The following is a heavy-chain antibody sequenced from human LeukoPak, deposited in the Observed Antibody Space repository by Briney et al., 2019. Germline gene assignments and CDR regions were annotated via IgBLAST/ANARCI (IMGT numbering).Heavy chain of an antibody. Sequence: SETLSLTCAVYGGSFSVYYWSWIRQPPGKGLEWIGEIYHSGSTNYNPSLKSRVTISVDTSKNQFSLKLTSVTAADTAVYYCARGQVVPAVRTFDPWGQGTLVTVSS. CDR2: IYHSGST. CDR3: ARGQVVPAVRTFDP. J-gene: IGHJ5*02. D-gene: IGHD2-2*01. CDR1: GGSFSVYY. V-gene: IGHV4-34*01.